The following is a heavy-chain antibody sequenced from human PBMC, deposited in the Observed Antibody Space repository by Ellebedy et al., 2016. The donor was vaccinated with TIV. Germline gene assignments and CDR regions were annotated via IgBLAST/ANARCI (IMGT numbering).Heavy chain of an antibody. V-gene: IGHV6-1*01. CDR3: ARGLLNDNWFDP. CDR1: GDSVSSNRAA. Sequence: SQTLSLTCSISGDSVSSNRAAWNWLRQSPSRGLEWLGRTYYRSKWYNDYAVSVKSRITIYSDTSKNQFSLQLNSVTPEDTAVYYCARGLLNDNWFDPWGQGTLVTVSS. CDR2: TYYRSKWYN. D-gene: IGHD2-15*01. J-gene: IGHJ5*02.